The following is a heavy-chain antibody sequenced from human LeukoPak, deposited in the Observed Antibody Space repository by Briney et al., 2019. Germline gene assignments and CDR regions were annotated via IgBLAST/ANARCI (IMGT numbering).Heavy chain of an antibody. D-gene: IGHD5-24*01. Sequence: GGSLRLSCAASGFAFNSYAMSWVRQAPGKGLEWVSAISGSAYSTYYADSVKGRFTISRDNSKNTLYLQMNSLRAEDTAVYYCAKNIWTEMATIYYYMDVWGKGTTVTVSS. V-gene: IGHV3-23*01. CDR2: ISGSAYST. CDR3: AKNIWTEMATIYYYMDV. J-gene: IGHJ6*03. CDR1: GFAFNSYA.